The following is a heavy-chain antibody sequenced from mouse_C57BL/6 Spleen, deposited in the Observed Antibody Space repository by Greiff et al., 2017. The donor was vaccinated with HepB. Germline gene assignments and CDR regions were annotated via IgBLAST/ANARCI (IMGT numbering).Heavy chain of an antibody. CDR3: ARDDYPHYYAMDY. Sequence: VQLQQSGPELVKPGASVKISCKASGYTFTDYYMNWVKQSHGKSLEWIGDINPNNGGTSYNQKFKGKATLTVDKSSSTAYMELRSLTSEDSAVYYCARDDYPHYYAMDYWGQGTSVTVSS. D-gene: IGHD2-4*01. J-gene: IGHJ4*01. CDR2: INPNNGGT. CDR1: GYTFTDYY. V-gene: IGHV1-26*01.